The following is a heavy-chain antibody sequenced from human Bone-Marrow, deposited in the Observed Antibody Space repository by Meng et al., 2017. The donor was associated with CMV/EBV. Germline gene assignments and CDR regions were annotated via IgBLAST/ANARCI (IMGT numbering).Heavy chain of an antibody. J-gene: IGHJ4*02. CDR2: IKPDGSDQ. CDR3: TGDEITVSGANFDA. Sequence: GESLKISCAASGFTFSSHWMRWVRQAPGKGLEWVASIKPDGSDQYYVASVKGRFTVSRDNAQKSLSLQLDSLRVEDTALYYCTGDEITVSGANFDAWGRGNLVTVSS. CDR1: GFTFSSHW. D-gene: IGHD2-2*01. V-gene: IGHV3-7*01.